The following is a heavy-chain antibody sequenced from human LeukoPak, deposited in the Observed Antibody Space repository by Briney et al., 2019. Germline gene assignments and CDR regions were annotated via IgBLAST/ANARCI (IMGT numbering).Heavy chain of an antibody. J-gene: IGHJ6*02. V-gene: IGHV3-48*02. D-gene: IGHD1-26*01. CDR2: ISASGTTI. CDR1: GFTFRYYS. CDR3: ARDLGSGSNYRYYYGMDV. Sequence: GGSLRLSCAASGFTFRYYSINWVRQAPGKGLEWVSYISASGTTIYYADSVKGRFTISRDNAQNSLYLQMHSLRDEDTAVYYCARDLGSGSNYRYYYGMDVWGPGTTVTVSS.